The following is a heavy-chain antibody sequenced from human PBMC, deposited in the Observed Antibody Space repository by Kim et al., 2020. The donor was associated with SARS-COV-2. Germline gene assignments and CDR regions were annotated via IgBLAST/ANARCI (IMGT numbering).Heavy chain of an antibody. CDR2: IFHSGKT. CDR3: ARVPFKITPPLYGYYFGMGV. D-gene: IGHD1-20*01. CDR1: GGSINSNNY. V-gene: IGHV4-4*02. J-gene: IGHJ6*02. Sequence: SETLSLTCGVSGGSINSNNYWSWVRQPPGRGLEWIGEIFHSGKTNYNPSLESRVTISVDSSRNHFSLRLTSVTPADTAAYYCARVPFKITPPLYGYYFGMGVWGQGTTVTVSS.